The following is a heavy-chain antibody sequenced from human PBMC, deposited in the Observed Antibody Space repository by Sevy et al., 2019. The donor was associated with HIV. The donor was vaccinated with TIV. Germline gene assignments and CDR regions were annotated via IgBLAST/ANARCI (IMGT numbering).Heavy chain of an antibody. V-gene: IGHV1-18*01. Sequence: ASLKVSCRASGYTSFDYDINWVRQAPGQGLEWVGRITVDSGDTNYARNLQDRLTLTAQISANIVHMNLRGLTSADTAIYYCVGDRAPSRGKYHFDYWARGTRVTVSS. CDR1: GYTSFDYD. CDR2: ITVDSGDT. J-gene: IGHJ4*02. CDR3: VGDRAPSRGKYHFDY. D-gene: IGHD1-26*01.